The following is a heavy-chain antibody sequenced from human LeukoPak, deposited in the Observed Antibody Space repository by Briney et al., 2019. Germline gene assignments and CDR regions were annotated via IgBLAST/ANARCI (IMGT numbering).Heavy chain of an antibody. Sequence: SETLSLTCTVSGGSISSYYWSWIRQPAGKGLEWIGRIYTSGSTNYNPSLKSRVTISVDTSKNQFSLKLSSVTAADTAVYYCARSNITMVRGVVDGDAFDIWGQGTMVTVSS. CDR3: ARSNITMVRGVVDGDAFDI. CDR2: IYTSGST. CDR1: GGSISSYY. D-gene: IGHD3-10*01. V-gene: IGHV4-4*07. J-gene: IGHJ3*02.